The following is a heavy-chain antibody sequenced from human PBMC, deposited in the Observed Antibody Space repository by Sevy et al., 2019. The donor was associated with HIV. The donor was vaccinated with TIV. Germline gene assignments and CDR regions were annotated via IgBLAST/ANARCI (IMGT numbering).Heavy chain of an antibody. CDR3: ARAYCSGGRCYSLAY. J-gene: IGHJ4*02. D-gene: IGHD2-15*01. Sequence: ASVKVSCKVSGYTFNTYRLTWVRQAPGQGLEWMGWISPHNGDTNYAQKLQGRVTMITDTSTSTAYMERRSLGSDDTAVYYCARAYCSGGRCYSLAYWGQGTLVTVSS. V-gene: IGHV1-18*01. CDR1: GYTFNTYR. CDR2: ISPHNGDT.